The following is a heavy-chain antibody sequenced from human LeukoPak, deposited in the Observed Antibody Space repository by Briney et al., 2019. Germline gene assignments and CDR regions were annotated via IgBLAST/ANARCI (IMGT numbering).Heavy chain of an antibody. Sequence: GGSLRLSCAASGFTFSSYSMNWVRQAPGKGLEWVSSISSSSSYIYYADSVKGRFTISRDNAKNSLYLQMNALRAEDTAVYYCARIMGGYYGSGSYYPPPFFDYWGQGTLVTVSS. CDR3: ARIMGGYYGSGSYYPPPFFDY. J-gene: IGHJ4*02. V-gene: IGHV3-21*01. D-gene: IGHD3-10*01. CDR1: GFTFSSYS. CDR2: ISSSSSYI.